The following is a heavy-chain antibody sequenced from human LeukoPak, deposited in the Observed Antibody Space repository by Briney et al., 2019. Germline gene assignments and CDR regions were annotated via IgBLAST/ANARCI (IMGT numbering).Heavy chain of an antibody. CDR2: ISSSGSTL. D-gene: IGHD1-20*01. Sequence: GGSLRLSCAASGSTFSDYYMSWIRQAPGKGLEWVSYISSSGSTLYYADSVKGRITISRDNAKNSLYLQMNSLRAEDTAVYYCARRRYNWNAIDYWGQGTLVTVSS. CDR1: GSTFSDYY. CDR3: ARRRYNWNAIDY. V-gene: IGHV3-11*01. J-gene: IGHJ4*02.